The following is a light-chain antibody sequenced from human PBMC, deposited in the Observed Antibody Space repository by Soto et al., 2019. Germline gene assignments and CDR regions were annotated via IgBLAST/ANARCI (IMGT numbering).Light chain of an antibody. CDR1: SSDVGGYNY. Sequence: QSALTQPPSASGSPGQSVTISCTGTSSDVGGYNYVSWYQQYPGKAPKLMIYEVSKRPSGVPDRFSGSKSGKTASLTVSGLKAEDEADYYCTSYAGSDIWVFGGGTKRTVL. CDR2: EVS. V-gene: IGLV2-8*01. CDR3: TSYAGSDIWV. J-gene: IGLJ3*02.